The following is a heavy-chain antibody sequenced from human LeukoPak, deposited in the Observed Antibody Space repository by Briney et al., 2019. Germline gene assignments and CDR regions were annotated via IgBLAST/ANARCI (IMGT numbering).Heavy chain of an antibody. CDR1: GFTFSRHW. V-gene: IGHV3-7*03. Sequence: GGSLRLSCAASGFTFSRHWMTWVRQAPGKGLEWVANIKHDGSEKNYVDSVKGRFSISRDNAKNSLYLQMNSLRAEDTAVYYCATPLDYYDRSDSHQGGDWGQGTLVTVSS. J-gene: IGHJ4*02. CDR2: IKHDGSEK. D-gene: IGHD3-22*01. CDR3: ATPLDYYDRSDSHQGGD.